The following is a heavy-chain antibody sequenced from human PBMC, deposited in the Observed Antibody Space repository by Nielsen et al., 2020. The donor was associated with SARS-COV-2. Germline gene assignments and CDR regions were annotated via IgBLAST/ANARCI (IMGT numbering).Heavy chain of an antibody. Sequence: ASVKVSCKASGYTFTSYGISWVRQAPGQGLEWMGWFNPSSGGTKYAQKFQGRVTTTRDMSVNTAYMELSGLTADDTAVYYCARGAQQWLADYWGQGTLVTVSS. CDR1: GYTFTSYG. CDR3: ARGAQQWLADY. CDR2: FNPSSGGT. D-gene: IGHD6-19*01. V-gene: IGHV1-2*02. J-gene: IGHJ4*02.